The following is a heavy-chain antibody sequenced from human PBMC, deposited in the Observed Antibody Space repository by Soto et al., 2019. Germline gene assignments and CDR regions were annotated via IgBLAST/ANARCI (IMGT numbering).Heavy chain of an antibody. V-gene: IGHV1-69*01. J-gene: IGHJ4*02. D-gene: IGHD5-18*01. CDR2: IITALGTT. Sequence: QVQLVQSGPEVKKPGSSVKVSCKASGDTFNSYVITWVRQAPGQGLEWLGGIITALGTTRYAQNFQDRLTIPADEAATTDHMELSSLTADDTAMYYCTRSYGYTFGGSLDNWGQGTLVTVSS. CDR3: TRSYGYTFGGSLDN. CDR1: GDTFNSYV.